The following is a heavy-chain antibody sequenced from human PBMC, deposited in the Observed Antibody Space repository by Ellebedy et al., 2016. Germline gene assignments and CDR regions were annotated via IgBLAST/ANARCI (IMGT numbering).Heavy chain of an antibody. CDR2: IYHAGST. CDR3: ARVYVVASPRYFDT. J-gene: IGHJ4*02. D-gene: IGHD2-21*01. Sequence: SETLSLXXTVSGGSIISGSHYWAWIRQPPGRGLEWIGSIYHAGSTYYSPSLSSRVAISVDTSTNEFSLSLSSVTAADTAVYHCARVYVVASPRYFDTWGQGILVSVAS. V-gene: IGHV4-39*07. CDR1: GGSIISGSHY.